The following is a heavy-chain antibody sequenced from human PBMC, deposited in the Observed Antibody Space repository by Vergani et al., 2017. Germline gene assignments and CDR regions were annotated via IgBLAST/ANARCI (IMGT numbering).Heavy chain of an antibody. Sequence: QVQLQQWGAGLLKPSETLSLTCAVYGGSFSGYYWSWIRQPPGKGLEWIGEINHSGSTNYNPSLKSRVTISVDTSKNQFSLKLSSVTAADTAVYYCARLSEYSSSPGDYWGQGTLVTVSS. CDR3: ARLSEYSSSPGDY. V-gene: IGHV4-34*01. CDR2: INHSGST. D-gene: IGHD6-6*01. CDR1: GGSFSGYY. J-gene: IGHJ4*02.